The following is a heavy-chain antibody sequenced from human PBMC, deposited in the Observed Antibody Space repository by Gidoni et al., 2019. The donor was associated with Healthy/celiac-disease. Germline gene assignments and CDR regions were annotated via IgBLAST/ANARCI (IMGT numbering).Heavy chain of an antibody. J-gene: IGHJ4*02. CDR2: ISYDGSNK. CDR1: GFTFSSYA. Sequence: QVQLVESGGGVVQPGRSLRRSWAASGFTFSSYAMHWVRQAPGKGLEWVAVISYDGSNKYYADSVKGRFTISRDNSKNTLYLQMNSLRAEDTAVYYCASKSVAGTTGFDYWGQGTLVTVSS. V-gene: IGHV3-30*01. CDR3: ASKSVAGTTGFDY. D-gene: IGHD6-19*01.